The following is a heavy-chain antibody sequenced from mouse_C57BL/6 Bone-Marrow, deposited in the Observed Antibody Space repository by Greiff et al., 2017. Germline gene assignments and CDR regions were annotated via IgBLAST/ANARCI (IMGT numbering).Heavy chain of an antibody. CDR3: ARYSCSSPYYYAMDY. J-gene: IGHJ4*01. D-gene: IGHD1-1*01. Sequence: QVQLQQPGAELVKPGASVKMSCKASGYTFTSYWITWVKQRPGQGLEWIGDIYPGSGSTNYNEKFKSKATLTVDTSSSTAYMQLSSLTSEDSAVYYCARYSCSSPYYYAMDYWGQGTSVTVSS. CDR1: GYTFTSYW. CDR2: IYPGSGST. V-gene: IGHV1-55*01.